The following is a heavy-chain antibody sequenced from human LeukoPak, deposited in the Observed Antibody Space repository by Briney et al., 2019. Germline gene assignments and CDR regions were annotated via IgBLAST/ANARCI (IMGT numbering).Heavy chain of an antibody. CDR2: ISYDGSNK. D-gene: IGHD3-16*01. V-gene: IGHV3-30*04. J-gene: IGHJ4*02. CDR3: ARDPHGGPQCYFDY. CDR1: GFTFSSYA. Sequence: GGSLRLSCAASGFTFSSYAMHWVRQAPGKGLEWVAVISYDGSNKYYADSVKGRFTISRDNSKNTLYLQMNSLRAEDTAVYYCARDPHGGPQCYFDYWGQGTLVTVSS.